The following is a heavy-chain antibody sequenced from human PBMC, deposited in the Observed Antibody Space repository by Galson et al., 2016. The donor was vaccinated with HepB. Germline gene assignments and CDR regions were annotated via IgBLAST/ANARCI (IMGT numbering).Heavy chain of an antibody. CDR1: GFTFSDYY. V-gene: IGHV3-11*04. D-gene: IGHD2-2*01. Sequence: SLRLSCAASGFTFSDYYMSWIRQAPGKGPEWVSYISSSSTTMYYADSVEGRFTISRDNAKRSLYLQMGSLRAEDTAVYYCARGDCSSSTCYVIWFDPWGQGTLVTVSS. CDR3: ARGDCSSSTCYVIWFDP. CDR2: ISSSSTTM. J-gene: IGHJ5*02.